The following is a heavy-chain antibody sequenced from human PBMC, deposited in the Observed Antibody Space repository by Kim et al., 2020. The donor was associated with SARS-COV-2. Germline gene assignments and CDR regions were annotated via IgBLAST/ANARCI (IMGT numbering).Heavy chain of an antibody. D-gene: IGHD2-2*01. Sequence: GGSLRLSCAASGFTFSSYGMHWVRQAPGKGLEWVAVISYDGSNKYYADSVKGRFTISRDNSKNTLYLQMNSLRAEDTAVYYCAKEGFRLGCGSTSCYARWFDPWGQGTLVTVSS. V-gene: IGHV3-30*18. J-gene: IGHJ5*02. CDR3: AKEGFRLGCGSTSCYARWFDP. CDR1: GFTFSSYG. CDR2: ISYDGSNK.